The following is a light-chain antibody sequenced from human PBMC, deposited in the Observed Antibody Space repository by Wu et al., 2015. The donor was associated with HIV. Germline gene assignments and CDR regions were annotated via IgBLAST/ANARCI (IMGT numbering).Light chain of an antibody. V-gene: IGKV3-11*01. Sequence: EIVLTQSPATLSLSPGERATLSCRASQSISSSLGWYQQKPGQAPRLLIYEAKNRAPDIPARFSGSGSGTDFTLTISSLEPEDFAVYYCQQRSNWPPITFGQGTKAGDQT. J-gene: IGKJ2*01. CDR2: EAK. CDR3: QQRSNWPPIT. CDR1: QSISSS.